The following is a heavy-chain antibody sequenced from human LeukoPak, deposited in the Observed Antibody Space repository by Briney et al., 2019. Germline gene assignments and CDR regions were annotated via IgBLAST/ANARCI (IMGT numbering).Heavy chain of an antibody. Sequence: GGSLRLSCAASGFTFSSYGMHWVRQAPGKGLEWVAVISYEGSNKYYADSVKGRFTISRDNSKNTLYLQMNSLRAEDTAVYYCAKAGDGYNLLSSDYWGQGTLVTVSS. V-gene: IGHV3-30*18. D-gene: IGHD5-24*01. CDR1: GFTFSSYG. J-gene: IGHJ4*02. CDR3: AKAGDGYNLLSSDY. CDR2: ISYEGSNK.